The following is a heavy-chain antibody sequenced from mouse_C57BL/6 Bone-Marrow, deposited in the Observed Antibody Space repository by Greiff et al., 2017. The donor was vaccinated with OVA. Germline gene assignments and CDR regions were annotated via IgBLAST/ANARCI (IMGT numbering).Heavy chain of an antibody. CDR2: IWRGGST. CDR1: GFSLTSYG. CDR3: AKILYYDYDEWYFDV. D-gene: IGHD2-4*01. Sequence: VQVVESGPGLVQPSQSLSITCTVSGFSLTSYGVHWVRQSPGKGLEWLGVIWRGGSTDYNAAFMSRLSITKDNSKSQVFFKMNSLQADDTAIYYCAKILYYDYDEWYFDVWGTGTTVTVSS. V-gene: IGHV2-5*01. J-gene: IGHJ1*03.